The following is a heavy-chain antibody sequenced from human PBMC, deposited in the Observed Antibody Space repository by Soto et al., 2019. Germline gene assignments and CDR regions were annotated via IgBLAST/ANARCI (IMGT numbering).Heavy chain of an antibody. CDR3: ARRRVCYDY. V-gene: IGHV1-2*02. Sequence: ASVKVSCKASGYTFTGYYMHWVRQAPGQGLEWMGWINPNSGGTNYAQKFQGRVTMTTDTSTSTAYMELRSLRSDDTAVYYCARRRVCYDYWGQGTLVTVSS. J-gene: IGHJ4*02. D-gene: IGHD2-8*01. CDR1: GYTFTGYY. CDR2: INPNSGGT.